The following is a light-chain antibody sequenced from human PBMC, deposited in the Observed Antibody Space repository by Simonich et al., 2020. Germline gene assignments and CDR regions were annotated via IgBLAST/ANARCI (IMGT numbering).Light chain of an antibody. V-gene: IGLV2-14*01. J-gene: IGLJ2*01. CDR2: DVS. CDR1: NSDVGCYNY. Sequence: QSALTQPASVSGSPGQSITISCTGTNSDVGCYNYVSWYQQHPGKAPKRMIYDVSKRPSGVSNRFSGSKSGNTASLTISGLQAEDEADYYCSSYTSSSTLVFGGGTKLTVL. CDR3: SSYTSSSTLV.